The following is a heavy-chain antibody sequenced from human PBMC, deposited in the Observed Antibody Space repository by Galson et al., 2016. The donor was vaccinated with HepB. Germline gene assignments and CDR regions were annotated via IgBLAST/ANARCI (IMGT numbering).Heavy chain of an antibody. Sequence: WMGIINPDIDNTNYAQKFQGRVAMTRDTSTSTVYMRLSSLRSEDTAVYYCARQSSGWYGRSLDYWGQGTLVTVSS. J-gene: IGHJ4*02. CDR3: ARQSSGWYGRSLDY. CDR2: INPDIDNT. D-gene: IGHD6-19*01. V-gene: IGHV1-46*01.